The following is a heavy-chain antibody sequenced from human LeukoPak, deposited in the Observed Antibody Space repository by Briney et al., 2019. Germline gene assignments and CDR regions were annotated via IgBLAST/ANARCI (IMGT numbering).Heavy chain of an antibody. CDR2: IYASGST. V-gene: IGHV4-61*02. CDR1: GGSINSGDHY. CDR3: ARDRIMYYSGSGHHKWFDP. Sequence: PSETLSLTCTVSGGSINSGDHYWNWIRQPAGKGPEWIGRIYASGSTNYNPSLESRVTISADTTKNQFSLKLRFVTAADSAVYCCARDRIMYYSGSGHHKWFDPWGQGTLVTVSS. J-gene: IGHJ5*02. D-gene: IGHD3-10*01.